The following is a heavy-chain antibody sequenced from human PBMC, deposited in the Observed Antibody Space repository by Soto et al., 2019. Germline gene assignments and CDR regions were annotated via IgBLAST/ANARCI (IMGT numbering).Heavy chain of an antibody. V-gene: IGHV1-8*01. CDR1: GYTFTSYD. D-gene: IGHD5-18*01. Sequence: ASVKVSCKASGYTFTSYDINWVRQATGPGLEWMGWMNPNSGNTGYAQKFQGRVTMTRNTSISTAYMELSSLRSEDTAVYYCARVGWIQLWLRAFDTWGQGTMVNVS. J-gene: IGHJ3*02. CDR2: MNPNSGNT. CDR3: ARVGWIQLWLRAFDT.